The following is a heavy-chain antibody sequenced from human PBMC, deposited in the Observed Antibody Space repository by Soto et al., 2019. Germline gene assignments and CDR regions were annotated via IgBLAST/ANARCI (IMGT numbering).Heavy chain of an antibody. CDR3: AKGAHMTSLTPFDY. CDR2: ISGSGGST. J-gene: IGHJ4*02. Sequence: EVQLLESGGGLVQPGGSRRLSCAPSGFTFRTYAMSGVRQVPGKGLGWVSAISGSGGSTYYADSVKGRFTISRDNSKNTLYLQMNSLRAEDTAVYYCAKGAHMTSLTPFDYWGQGTLVTVSS. CDR1: GFTFRTYA. V-gene: IGHV3-23*01. D-gene: IGHD3-16*01.